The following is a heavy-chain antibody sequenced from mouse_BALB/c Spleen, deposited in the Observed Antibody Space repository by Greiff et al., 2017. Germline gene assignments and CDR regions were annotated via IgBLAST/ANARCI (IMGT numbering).Heavy chain of an antibody. D-gene: IGHD1-1*01. Sequence: EVKLMESGGGLVQPGGSRKLSCAASGFTFSSFGMHWVRQAPEKGLEWVAYISSGSSTIYYADTVKGRFTISRDNPKNTLFLQMTSLRSEDTAMYYCARRNYYGSSYGYAMDYWGQGTSVTVSS. V-gene: IGHV5-17*02. J-gene: IGHJ4*01. CDR3: ARRNYYGSSYGYAMDY. CDR1: GFTFSSFG. CDR2: ISSGSSTI.